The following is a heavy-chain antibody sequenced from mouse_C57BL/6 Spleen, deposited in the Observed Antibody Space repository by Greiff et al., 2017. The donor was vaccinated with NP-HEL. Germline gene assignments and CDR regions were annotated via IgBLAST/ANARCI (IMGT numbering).Heavy chain of an antibody. J-gene: IGHJ1*03. CDR2: ISDGGSYT. D-gene: IGHD1-1*01. V-gene: IGHV5-4*01. Sequence: EVQVVESGGGLVKPGGSLKLSCAASGFTFSSYAMSWVRQTPEKRLEWVATISDGGSYTYYPDNVKGRFTISRDNAKNNLYLQMSHLKSEDTAMYYCAREDYYYGSSSWYFDVWGTGTTVTVSS. CDR1: GFTFSSYA. CDR3: AREDYYYGSSSWYFDV.